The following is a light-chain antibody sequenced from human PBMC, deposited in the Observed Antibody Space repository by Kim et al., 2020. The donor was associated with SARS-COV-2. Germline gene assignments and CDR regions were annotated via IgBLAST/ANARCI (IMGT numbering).Light chain of an antibody. CDR1: SSNIGAGYD. V-gene: IGLV1-40*01. Sequence: RVTISGTGSSSNIGAGYDVHWYQQLPGTAHKLLIYGNSNRPSGVPDRFSGSKSGTSASLAITGLQAEDEADYYCQSYDSSLSGYVFGGGTQLTVL. J-gene: IGLJ3*02. CDR3: QSYDSSLSGYV. CDR2: GNS.